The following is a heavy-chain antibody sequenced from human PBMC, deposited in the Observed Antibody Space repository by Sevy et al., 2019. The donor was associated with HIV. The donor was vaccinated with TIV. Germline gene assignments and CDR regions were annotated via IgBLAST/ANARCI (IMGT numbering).Heavy chain of an antibody. CDR2: IYHSGYS. CDR3: ARAICTQVAGLYYFDY. V-gene: IGHV4-38-2*01. CDR1: GYSISSDYY. D-gene: IGHD6-19*01. Sequence: SQTLSLTGAVSGYSISSDYYWGWIRQPPGKGLEWIGIIYHSGYSYYNPSLKSRVTISVDTSKNQFSLKLSSVTAADTAVYYCARAICTQVAGLYYFDYWGQGTLVTVSS. J-gene: IGHJ4*02.